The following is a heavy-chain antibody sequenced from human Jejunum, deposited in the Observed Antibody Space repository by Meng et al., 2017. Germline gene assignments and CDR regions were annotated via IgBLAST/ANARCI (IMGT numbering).Heavy chain of an antibody. CDR3: ARRLPYFDTGFYDF. V-gene: IGHV4-34*01. J-gene: IGHJ4*02. Sequence: QVQIAQCGAGLLRPSETLSLTCAVYGASFSGYKWNWIRQPPGKGLEWIGEINHSGSTTYNPSLKSRVTMSVDTSKNQFSLKVDSVSAADTAVYYCARRLPYFDTGFYDFWGQGTLVTVSS. CDR2: INHSGST. D-gene: IGHD3-9*01. CDR1: GASFSGYK.